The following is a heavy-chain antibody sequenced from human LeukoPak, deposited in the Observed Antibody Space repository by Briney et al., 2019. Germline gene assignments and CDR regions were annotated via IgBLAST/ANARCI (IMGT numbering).Heavy chain of an antibody. D-gene: IGHD1-26*01. Sequence: GASVKVSCKASGYTFTNNDINWVRQATGQGLEWMGWISTYNGNTNYAQKLQGRVTMTTDTSTSTAYMELRSLRSDDTAVYYCRVGATLFDYWGQGTLVTVSS. CDR1: GYTFTNND. CDR2: ISTYNGNT. V-gene: IGHV1-18*01. J-gene: IGHJ4*02. CDR3: RVGATLFDY.